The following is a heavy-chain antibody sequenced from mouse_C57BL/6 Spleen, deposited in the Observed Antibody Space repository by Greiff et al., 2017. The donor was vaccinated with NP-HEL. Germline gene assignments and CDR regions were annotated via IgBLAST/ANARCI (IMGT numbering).Heavy chain of an antibody. CDR2: INPNYGTT. CDR3: AREEMVDYDYGPFAY. V-gene: IGHV1-39*01. CDR1: GYSFTDYN. Sequence: EVQLQQSGPELVKPGASVKISCKASGYSFTDYNMNWVKQSNGKSLEWIGVINPNYGTTSYNQKFKGKATLTVDQSSSTAYMQLNSLTSEDSAVYYCAREEMVDYDYGPFAYWGQGTLVTVSA. J-gene: IGHJ3*01. D-gene: IGHD2-4*01.